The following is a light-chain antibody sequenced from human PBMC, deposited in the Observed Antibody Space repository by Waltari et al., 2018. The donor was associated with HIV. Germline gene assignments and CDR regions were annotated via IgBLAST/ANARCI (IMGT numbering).Light chain of an antibody. CDR1: SSDAGGYNY. V-gene: IGLV2-11*01. CDR2: DIT. CDR3: GSYAGTYSFL. J-gene: IGLJ2*01. Sequence: QSALTQPRSVSGSPGQSVPIPCTGTSSDAGGYNYVSWYQQRPGRAPTLMIYDITKRPSWVPDRFSGSKSGNTASLTISGLQAEDEGHYYCGSYAGTYSFLFGGGTNLTVL.